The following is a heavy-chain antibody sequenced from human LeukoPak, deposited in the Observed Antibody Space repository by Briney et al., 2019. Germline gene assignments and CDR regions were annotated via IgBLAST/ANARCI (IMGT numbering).Heavy chain of an antibody. D-gene: IGHD5-12*01. CDR2: IYYSGST. V-gene: IGHV4-59*08. Sequence: SETLSLTCTVSGGSISSYYWSWIRQPPGKGLEWIGYIYYSGSTNYNPSLKSRVPISVDTSKNQFSLKLSCVTAADSAVYHCAAASDGYYYGFDYWGQATLVTVSS. J-gene: IGHJ4*02. CDR1: GGSISSYY. CDR3: AAASDGYYYGFDY.